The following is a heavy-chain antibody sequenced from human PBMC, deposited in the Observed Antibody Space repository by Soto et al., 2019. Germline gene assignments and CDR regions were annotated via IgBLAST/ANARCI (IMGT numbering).Heavy chain of an antibody. CDR3: ARAETGIAVAGYNYYYYYGMDV. J-gene: IGHJ6*02. D-gene: IGHD6-19*01. Sequence: PSETLSLTCTVSGGSISSGGYYWSWIRQHPGKGLEWIGYIYYSGSTYYNPSLKSRVTISVDTSKNQFSLKLSSVTAADTAVYYCARAETGIAVAGYNYYYYYGMDVWGQGTTVTVSS. CDR2: IYYSGST. CDR1: GGSISSGGYY. V-gene: IGHV4-31*03.